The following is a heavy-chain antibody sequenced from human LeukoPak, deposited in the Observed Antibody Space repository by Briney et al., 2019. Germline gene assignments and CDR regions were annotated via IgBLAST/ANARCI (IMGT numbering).Heavy chain of an antibody. Sequence: GGCLRLSCAASGFTFDDYAMHWVRQAPGKGRGWVSGIRWNSGSIGHADSVKGRFTISRDNAKNSLYLQMNSLRAEDTALYYCAKGRDKYQLLSKNWFDPWGQGTLVTVSS. CDR3: AKGRDKYQLLSKNWFDP. J-gene: IGHJ5*02. D-gene: IGHD2-2*01. V-gene: IGHV3-9*01. CDR1: GFTFDDYA. CDR2: IRWNSGSI.